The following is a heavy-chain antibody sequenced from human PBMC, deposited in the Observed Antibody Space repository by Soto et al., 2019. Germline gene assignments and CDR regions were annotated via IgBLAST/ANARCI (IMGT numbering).Heavy chain of an antibody. D-gene: IGHD3-10*01. CDR2: IYYGWST. Sequence: QVQLQASGPALVRPSDSLSLMCSVSGVPITPFYWSWIRPAPGKGLEYIGYIYYGWSTHYNPALKSRVTISVDTAKNEFSLNLRSVTAADTAAYYCARGQLLHYQYGLDVWGQGTTVIV. V-gene: IGHV4-59*07. CDR1: GVPITPFY. CDR3: ARGQLLHYQYGLDV. J-gene: IGHJ6*02.